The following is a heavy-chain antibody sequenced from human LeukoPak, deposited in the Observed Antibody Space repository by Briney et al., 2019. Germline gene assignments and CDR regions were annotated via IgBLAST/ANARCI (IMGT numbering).Heavy chain of an antibody. D-gene: IGHD3-10*01. V-gene: IGHV4-4*07. CDR1: GGSISSYY. J-gene: IGHJ6*04. CDR2: IYTSGST. Sequence: PSETLSLTCTVSGGSISSYYWSWIRQPAGKGLEWIGRIYTSGSTNYNPSLKSRVTISVDKSKNQFSLTLSSVIAADTALYYCATDHGSGLMDVWGKGTTVTVSS. CDR3: ATDHGSGLMDV.